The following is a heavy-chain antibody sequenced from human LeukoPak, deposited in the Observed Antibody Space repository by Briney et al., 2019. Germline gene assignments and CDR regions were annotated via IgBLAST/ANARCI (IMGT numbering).Heavy chain of an antibody. V-gene: IGHV4-39*01. Sequence: SETLSLTCTVSGGSISSSSYYWGWIRQPPGKGLEWIGSIYYSGSTYYNPSLKSRVTISVDTSKNQLSLKLSSVTAADTAVYYCARHGGSGYPYYFDYWGQGTLSPSPQ. CDR2: IYYSGST. J-gene: IGHJ4*02. CDR1: GGSISSSSYY. CDR3: ARHGGSGYPYYFDY. D-gene: IGHD3-22*01.